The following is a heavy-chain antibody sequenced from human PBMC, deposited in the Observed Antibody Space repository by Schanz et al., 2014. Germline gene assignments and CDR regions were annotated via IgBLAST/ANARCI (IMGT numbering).Heavy chain of an antibody. Sequence: VRLVESGGGLVKPGGSLRLSCAASGFTFSSYSMSWVRQAPGKGLGWVSFISSSSDYINYADSVKGRFTISRVDAKNSVYLQMHSLRAEDTALYYCARDRDAGGYDSWGQGTLVTVSS. CDR1: GFTFSSYS. D-gene: IGHD2-8*02. V-gene: IGHV3-21*02. CDR2: ISSSSDYI. J-gene: IGHJ5*01. CDR3: ARDRDAGGYDS.